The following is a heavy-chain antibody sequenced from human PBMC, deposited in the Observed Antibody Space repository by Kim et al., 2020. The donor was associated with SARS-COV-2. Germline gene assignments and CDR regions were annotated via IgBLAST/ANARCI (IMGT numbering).Heavy chain of an antibody. Sequence: WNNDYAVSVKGRITINPDTSKNQFSLQLNSVTPEDTAVYYCAYGSGSLGYWGQGTLVTVSS. CDR3: AYGSGSLGY. D-gene: IGHD3-10*01. V-gene: IGHV6-1*01. J-gene: IGHJ4*02. CDR2: WNN.